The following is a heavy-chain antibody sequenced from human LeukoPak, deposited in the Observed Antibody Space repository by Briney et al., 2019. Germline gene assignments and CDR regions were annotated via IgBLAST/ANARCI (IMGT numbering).Heavy chain of an antibody. CDR1: GGSISSYY. D-gene: IGHD3/OR15-3a*01. Sequence: SETLSLTCTVSGGSISSYYWSWIRQPPGKGLEWIGYIYYSGSTNYNPSLKSRVTISVDTSKNQFSLKLSSVTAADTAVYYCARFGLGTYYYYYGMDVWGQGTTVIVSS. CDR2: IYYSGST. J-gene: IGHJ6*02. V-gene: IGHV4-59*12. CDR3: ARFGLGTYYYYYGMDV.